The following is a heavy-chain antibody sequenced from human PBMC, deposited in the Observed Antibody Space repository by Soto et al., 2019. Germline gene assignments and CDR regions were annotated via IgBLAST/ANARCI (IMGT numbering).Heavy chain of an antibody. CDR3: AKGGDGNHFDY. Sequence: GGSLRLSCAASGCPVSSNYMSWARQAPGKGLEWVAVISYDGSNKYYADSVKGRFTISRDNSKNTLYLQMNSLRAEDTAVYYCAKGGDGNHFDYWGQGTLVTVSS. D-gene: IGHD4-17*01. V-gene: IGHV3-30*18. CDR1: GCPVSSNY. J-gene: IGHJ4*02. CDR2: ISYDGSNK.